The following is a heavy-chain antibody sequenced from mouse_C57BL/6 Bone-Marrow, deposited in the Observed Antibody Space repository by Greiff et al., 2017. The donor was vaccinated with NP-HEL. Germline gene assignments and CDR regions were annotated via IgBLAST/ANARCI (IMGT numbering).Heavy chain of an antibody. CDR1: GYTFTSYG. CDR2: IYPRSGNT. J-gene: IGHJ3*01. Sequence: VKLQESGAELARPGASVKLSCKASGYTFTSYGISWVKQRNGQGLEWIGEIYPRSGNTYYNEKFKGKATLTADKSSSTAYMELRSLTSEDSAVYFCARMYYLAWFAYWGQGTLVTVSA. V-gene: IGHV1-81*01. D-gene: IGHD5-5*01. CDR3: ARMYYLAWFAY.